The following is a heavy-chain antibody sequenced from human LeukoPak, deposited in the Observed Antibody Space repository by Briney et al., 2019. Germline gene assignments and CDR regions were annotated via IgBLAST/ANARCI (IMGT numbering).Heavy chain of an antibody. D-gene: IGHD3-22*01. V-gene: IGHV3-74*01. Sequence: PGGSLRLSCAASGFTFSSYWMHWVRHAPGKGLVWVSRINSDGSSTSYADSVKGRFTISRDNAKNTLYLQMNSLRAEDTAVYYCATSSGYYFDFDYWGQGTLVTVSS. CDR2: INSDGSST. CDR3: ATSSGYYFDFDY. J-gene: IGHJ4*02. CDR1: GFTFSSYW.